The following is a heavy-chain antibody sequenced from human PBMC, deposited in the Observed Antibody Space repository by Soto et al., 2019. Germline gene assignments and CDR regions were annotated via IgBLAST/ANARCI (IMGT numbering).Heavy chain of an antibody. CDR2: ISSSGGNT. J-gene: IGHJ4*02. Sequence: GGSLRLSCAVSGFTFSSYAMSWVRQAPGKGLEWVSVISSSGGNTYYADSVKGRFTISRDNSKNTLYLQMNSLRAEDTAVYYCAKRRAAHVTYFDYWGQGTLVTVSS. D-gene: IGHD6-6*01. CDR1: GFTFSSYA. CDR3: AKRRAAHVTYFDY. V-gene: IGHV3-23*01.